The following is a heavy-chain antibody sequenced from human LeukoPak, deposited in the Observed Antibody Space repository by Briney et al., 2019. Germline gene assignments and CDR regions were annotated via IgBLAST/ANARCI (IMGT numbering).Heavy chain of an antibody. CDR1: GITFSNAW. J-gene: IGHJ5*01. CDR2: IYGSEST. V-gene: IGHV4-4*02. D-gene: IGHD4-23*01. Sequence: GSLRLSCAASGITFSNAWMTWVRQAPGKGLEWIGRIYGSESTTYNPSLMNRVTISVDTSRNHLSLQLTTATAADTAVYYCARYDSRGSASTRFDSWGQGILVTISS. CDR3: ARYDSRGSASTRFDS.